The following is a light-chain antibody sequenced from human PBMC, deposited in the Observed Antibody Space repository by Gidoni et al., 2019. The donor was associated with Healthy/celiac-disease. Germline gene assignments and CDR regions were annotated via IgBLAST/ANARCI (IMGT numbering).Light chain of an antibody. V-gene: IGKV3-20*01. CDR1: QSVSSSY. Sequence: EIVLTQSPGTLSLSPGERATLSCRASQSVSSSYLAWYQQKPGQAPRLLIYGASSRATCIPDRFSGSGSGTDFTLTIIRLEPEDFAVYYCQQYGSSPLTFXGXTKVEIK. CDR3: QQYGSSPLT. CDR2: GAS. J-gene: IGKJ4*01.